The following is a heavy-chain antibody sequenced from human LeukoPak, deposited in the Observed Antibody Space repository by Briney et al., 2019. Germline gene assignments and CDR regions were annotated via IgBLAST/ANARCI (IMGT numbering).Heavy chain of an antibody. J-gene: IGHJ4*02. CDR1: GFTFSSYS. V-gene: IGHV3-48*01. CDR2: ISSSSSTI. CDR3: AREAPGFRY. Sequence: GGSLRLSCAAPGFTFSSYSMNWVRQAPGKGLEWVSYISSSSSTIYYADSVKGRFTISRDNAKNSLYLQMNSLRAEDTAVYYCAREAPGFRYWGQGTLVTVSS.